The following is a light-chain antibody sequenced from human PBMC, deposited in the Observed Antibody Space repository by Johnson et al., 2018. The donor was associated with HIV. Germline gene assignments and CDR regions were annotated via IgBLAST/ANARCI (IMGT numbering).Light chain of an antibody. J-gene: IGLJ1*01. CDR3: GTWDSRLNVYL. CDR1: NSNIGNNY. Sequence: QSVLTQPPSVSAAPGQKVTISCSGSNSNIGNNYVSWYQQLPGTAPKLLIYESTNRPSGIPDRFSGSKSGPSATLGISGLPTGDEADYYCGTWDSRLNVYLFGPGTKVTVL. V-gene: IGLV1-51*02. CDR2: EST.